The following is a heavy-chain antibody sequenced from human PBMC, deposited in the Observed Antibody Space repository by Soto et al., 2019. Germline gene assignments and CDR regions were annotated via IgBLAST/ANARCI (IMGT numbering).Heavy chain of an antibody. V-gene: IGHV3-49*04. CDR2: ISSSRYGETT. CDR3: SRAPLRCSGGSCSSDDA. Sequence: GSLRLSCATSGFTFDEHGISCVRHPQMKCRCWVSFISSSRYGETTEYGASVKGRVFISRDDSKIIAFLQMTNLETEDTAVYYCSRAPLRCSGGSCSSDDAWGQGTVVTVSS. J-gene: IGHJ5*02. D-gene: IGHD2-15*01. CDR1: GFTFDEHG.